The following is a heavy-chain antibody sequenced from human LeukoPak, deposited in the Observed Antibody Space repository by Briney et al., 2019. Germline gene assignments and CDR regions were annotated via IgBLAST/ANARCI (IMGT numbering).Heavy chain of an antibody. Sequence: PGGSLRLSCTASGFTFGEYSMSWFRQAPGKGLEWVGFIRNKAYGGTTEYAASVKGRFTISRDDSRSIAYLQMNSLKTEDTAVYYCSNDPLDYWCQGTLVTVSS. CDR3: SNDPLDY. D-gene: IGHD3-16*01. J-gene: IGHJ4*02. CDR2: IRNKAYGGTT. V-gene: IGHV3-49*03. CDR1: GFTFGEYS.